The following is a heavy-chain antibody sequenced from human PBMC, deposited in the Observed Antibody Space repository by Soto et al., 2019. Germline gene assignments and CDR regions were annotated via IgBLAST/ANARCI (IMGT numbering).Heavy chain of an antibody. J-gene: IGHJ6*02. D-gene: IGHD2-8*01. CDR1: GYSFTSYW. CDR3: ARGCTNGVCPYGMDV. CDR2: IYPGDSDT. Sequence: GESLKISCKGSGYSFTSYWIGWVRQMPGKGLEWMGIIYPGDSDTRYSPSFQGQVTISADKSISTAYLQWSSLKASDTAMYYCARGCTNGVCPYGMDVWGQGTTVTVSS. V-gene: IGHV5-51*01.